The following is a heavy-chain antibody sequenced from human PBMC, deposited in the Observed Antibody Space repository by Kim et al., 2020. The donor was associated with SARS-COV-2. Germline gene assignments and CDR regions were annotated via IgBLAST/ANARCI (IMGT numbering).Heavy chain of an antibody. D-gene: IGHD2-2*01. J-gene: IGHJ6*02. V-gene: IGHV3-30*18. Sequence: GGSLRLSCAASGFTFSSYGMHWVRQAPGKGLEWVAVISYDGSNKYYADSVKGRFTISRDNSKNTLYLQMNSLRAEDTAVYYCAKLGGDRGIVVGPIYYGMDVWGQGTTVTVSS. CDR3: AKLGGDRGIVVGPIYYGMDV. CDR1: GFTFSSYG. CDR2: ISYDGSNK.